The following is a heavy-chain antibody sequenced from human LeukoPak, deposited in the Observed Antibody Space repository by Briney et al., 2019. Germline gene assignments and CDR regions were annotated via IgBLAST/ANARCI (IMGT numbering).Heavy chain of an antibody. J-gene: IGHJ5*02. CDR3: ARGSKQLANWFDP. D-gene: IGHD6-13*01. CDR1: GGSISSDY. CDR2: IYPSGST. V-gene: IGHV4-4*07. Sequence: SETLSLTCTVSGGSISSDYWSWIRQPAGKGLEWIGRIYPSGSTNYNPSLKSRVTISVDKSKNQFSLKLSSVTAADTAVYYCARGSKQLANWFDPWGQGTLVTVSS.